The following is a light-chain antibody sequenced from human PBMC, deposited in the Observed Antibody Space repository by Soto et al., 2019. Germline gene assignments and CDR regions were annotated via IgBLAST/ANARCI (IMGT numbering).Light chain of an antibody. V-gene: IGKV1-5*01. CDR3: QQYYHSCT. CDR2: DAS. J-gene: IGKJ2*02. CDR1: QSVTDW. Sequence: DIQLTQSPSTLSASVGDRVTITCRASQSVTDWLAWYQQKPGKAPKLLIYDASSLESGVPSRFSGSGSGTEFSLTISSLQPDDFATYYCQQYYHSCTFGQGTKVAIK.